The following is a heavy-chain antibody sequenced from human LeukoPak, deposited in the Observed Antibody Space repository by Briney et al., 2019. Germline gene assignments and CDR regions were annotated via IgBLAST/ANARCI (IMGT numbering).Heavy chain of an antibody. D-gene: IGHD3-22*01. V-gene: IGHV3-23*01. CDR3: AKVDYYDSRGTDY. J-gene: IGHJ4*02. CDR2: ISGSGGST. Sequence: GRSLRLSCAASGFTFSSYAMHWVRQAPGKGLEWVSAISGSGGSTYYADSVKGRFTISRDNSKNTLYLQMNSLRAEDTAVYYCAKVDYYDSRGTDYWGQGTLVTVSS. CDR1: GFTFSSYA.